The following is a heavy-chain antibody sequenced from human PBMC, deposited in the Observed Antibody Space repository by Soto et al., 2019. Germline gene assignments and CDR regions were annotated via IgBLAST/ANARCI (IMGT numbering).Heavy chain of an antibody. CDR2: TYYRSKWYD. Sequence: PSQTLSLTCAISGDSLSSNSASWNWIRQSPSRGLEWLGRTYYRSKWYDDYAVSVRSRITINPDTSKNQFSLQLNSVTPEDTAVYYCARVDLRRSSLFWFDPWGQGTLVTVSS. CDR3: ARVDLRRSSLFWFDP. CDR1: GDSLSSNSAS. V-gene: IGHV6-1*01. J-gene: IGHJ5*02. D-gene: IGHD6-6*01.